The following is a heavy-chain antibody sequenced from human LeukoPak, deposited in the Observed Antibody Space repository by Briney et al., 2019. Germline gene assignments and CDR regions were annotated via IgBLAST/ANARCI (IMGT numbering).Heavy chain of an antibody. CDR2: IYYSGST. Sequence: SETLSLTCTVSGGSISSGGYYWSWIHQHPGKGLEWIGYIYYSGSTYYNPSLKSRVTISVDTSKNQFSLKLSSVTAADTAVYYCARVAAVAAAGMGWFDPWGQGTLVTVSS. CDR1: GGSISSGGYY. J-gene: IGHJ5*02. CDR3: ARVAAVAAAGMGWFDP. V-gene: IGHV4-31*03. D-gene: IGHD6-13*01.